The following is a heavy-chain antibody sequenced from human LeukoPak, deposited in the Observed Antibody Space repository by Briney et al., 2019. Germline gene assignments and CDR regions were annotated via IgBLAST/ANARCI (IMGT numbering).Heavy chain of an antibody. Sequence: PGGSLRLSCAASGFTFSSYGMHWVRQAPGKGLEWVAVISYDGSNKYYADSVKGRFTISRDNSKNTLYLQMNSLRAEDTAVYYCAKSINSYYFDYWGQGTLVTVSS. CDR2: ISYDGSNK. V-gene: IGHV3-30*18. J-gene: IGHJ4*02. D-gene: IGHD2-21*01. CDR3: AKSINSYYFDY. CDR1: GFTFSSYG.